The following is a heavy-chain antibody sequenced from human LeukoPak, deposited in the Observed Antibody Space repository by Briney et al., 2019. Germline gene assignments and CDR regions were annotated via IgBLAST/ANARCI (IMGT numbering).Heavy chain of an antibody. D-gene: IGHD3-10*01. Sequence: GGSLRLSCAASGFTFSSYEMNWVRQAPGKGLEWVSYISSSGSTIYYADSVKGRFTISRDNAKNSLYLQMNSLRAKDTAVYYCARNRGSGSYDYYFDYWGQGTLVTVSS. V-gene: IGHV3-48*03. CDR1: GFTFSSYE. J-gene: IGHJ4*02. CDR3: ARNRGSGSYDYYFDY. CDR2: ISSSGSTI.